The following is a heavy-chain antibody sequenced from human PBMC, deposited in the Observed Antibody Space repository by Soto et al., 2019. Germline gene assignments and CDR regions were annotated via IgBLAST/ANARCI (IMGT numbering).Heavy chain of an antibody. J-gene: IGHJ4*02. CDR1: GFSLSTTRVG. V-gene: IGHV2-5*02. Sequence: QITLKESGPTLVQPTQTLTLTCTFSGFSLSTTRVGVGWIRQPPGEALEWLALLYWDDDKLYSPSLKRRLTITQDTSKNQVVLTLTNMDPVDTATYYCAHSKTSGMRYYFDYWGQGTLVTVSS. CDR3: AHSKTSGMRYYFDY. CDR2: LYWDDDK.